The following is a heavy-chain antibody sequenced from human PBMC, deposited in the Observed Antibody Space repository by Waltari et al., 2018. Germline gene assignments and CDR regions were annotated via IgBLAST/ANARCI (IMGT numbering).Heavy chain of an antibody. D-gene: IGHD7-27*01. V-gene: IGHV3-15*01. CDR3: TTLDAPWGG. CDR2: IKSKSDGAIT. CDR1: EFTFTPAW. Sequence: EVQMVESGGGLVMPGDSLRLPCAASEFTFTPAWLTWVRQAPGKGLGGVGRIKSKSDGAITDFAAPVRGRFSISRDDSQNMVFLQMNSLRTEDTAVYYCTTLDAPWGGWGHGTLVTVSS. J-gene: IGHJ4*01.